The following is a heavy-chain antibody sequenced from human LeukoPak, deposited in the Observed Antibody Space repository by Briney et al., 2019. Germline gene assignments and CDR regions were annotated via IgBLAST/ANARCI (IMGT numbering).Heavy chain of an antibody. CDR3: ARGRFWSYISFDY. CDR2: ISSSSSYI. Sequence: GGSLRLSCAASGFTFSSYSMNWVRQAPGKGLEWVSSISSSSSYIYYADSVKGRFTISRDNAKNSLYLQMNSLRAEDTAVYYCARGRFWSYISFDYWGQGTLVTVSS. V-gene: IGHV3-21*01. D-gene: IGHD1-26*01. J-gene: IGHJ4*02. CDR1: GFTFSSYS.